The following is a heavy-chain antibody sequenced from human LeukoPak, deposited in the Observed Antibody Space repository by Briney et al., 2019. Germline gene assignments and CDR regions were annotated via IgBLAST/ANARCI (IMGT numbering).Heavy chain of an antibody. J-gene: IGHJ5*02. CDR3: AREGDSSSWYLYNWFDP. Sequence: ASVKVSCKASGYTFISYGISWVRQAPGQGLEWMGWIIAYNGNTNYAQTLQGRVTTTTDTSTSTAYMELRSLRSDDTAVYYCAREGDSSSWYLYNWFDPWGQGTLVTVSS. CDR1: GYTFISYG. D-gene: IGHD6-13*01. V-gene: IGHV1-18*01. CDR2: IIAYNGNT.